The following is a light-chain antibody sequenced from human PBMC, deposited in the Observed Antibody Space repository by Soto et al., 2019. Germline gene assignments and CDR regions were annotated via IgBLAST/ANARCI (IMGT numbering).Light chain of an antibody. CDR3: QQYDNLPPNT. Sequence: DIQMTQSPSSLSASVGDRVTITCQASQDISNYLNWYQQKPGKAPKLLIYDASNLETGVPSRFSGSGSGTDFTFTISSLQPEDIATYYCQQYDNLPPNTFXQGTKVDIK. J-gene: IGKJ2*01. CDR2: DAS. V-gene: IGKV1-33*01. CDR1: QDISNY.